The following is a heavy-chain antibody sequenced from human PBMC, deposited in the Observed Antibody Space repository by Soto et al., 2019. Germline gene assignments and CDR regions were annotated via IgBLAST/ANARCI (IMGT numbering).Heavy chain of an antibody. CDR3: ARIYYDSVFDY. J-gene: IGHJ4*02. CDR2: IYHSGNT. V-gene: IGHV4-39*01. Sequence: SETLSLTCSVSGDSISNSRFYWAWIRQPPGEGLEWIGSIYHSGNTYYNPSLKSRVTISVDTSKNQFSLKLSSVTAADTAVYYCARIYYDSVFDYWGQGTLVTVSS. CDR1: GDSISNSRFY. D-gene: IGHD3-22*01.